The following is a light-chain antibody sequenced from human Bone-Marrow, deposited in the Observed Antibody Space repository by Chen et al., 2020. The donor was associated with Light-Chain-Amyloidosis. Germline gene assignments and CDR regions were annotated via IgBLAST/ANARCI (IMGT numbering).Light chain of an antibody. CDR3: QSADSSGTYEVI. V-gene: IGLV3-25*03. CDR2: RDT. Sequence: SDERTQPPPVSDAPGQTARLTCSGDDLPTKYAYWYQQKPGQAPVLVIHRDTERPSGISERFSGSSSGTTATLTISGVQAEDEADYHCQSADSSGTYEVIFGGGTKLTVL. J-gene: IGLJ2*01. CDR1: DLPTKY.